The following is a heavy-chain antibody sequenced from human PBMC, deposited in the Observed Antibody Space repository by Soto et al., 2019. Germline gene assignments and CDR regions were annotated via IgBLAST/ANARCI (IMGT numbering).Heavy chain of an antibody. CDR2: INPSGGST. Sequence: ASVKVSCKASGYTFTNYYIHWVRQAPGQGLEWMAIINPSGGSTNYAQKFQGRVTLARDTFTNTVYMELSSLRSEDTAIYYCARRLAAGDYWGQGTLVTVSS. CDR1: GYTFTNYY. CDR3: ARRLAAGDY. V-gene: IGHV1-46*01. D-gene: IGHD6-13*01. J-gene: IGHJ4*02.